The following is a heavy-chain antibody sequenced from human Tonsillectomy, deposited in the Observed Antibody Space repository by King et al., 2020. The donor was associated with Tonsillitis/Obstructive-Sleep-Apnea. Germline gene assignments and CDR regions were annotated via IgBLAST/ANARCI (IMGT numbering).Heavy chain of an antibody. CDR1: GGSFSAYY. J-gene: IGHJ6*02. CDR2: IIDSGGT. CDR3: ARGSYSYNAMDV. V-gene: IGHV4-34*01. D-gene: IGHD5-18*01. Sequence: VQLQQWGAGLLKPSETLSLTCAVYGGSFSAYYWNWIRQPPGKGLEWIGEIIDSGGTNKNPSLTSRVTISVDTSKNQFSLKLSSVTAADTAVYYCARGSYSYNAMDVWGQGTTVTVSS.